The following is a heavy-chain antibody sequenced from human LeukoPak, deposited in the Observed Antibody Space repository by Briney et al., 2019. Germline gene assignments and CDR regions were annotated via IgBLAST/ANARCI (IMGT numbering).Heavy chain of an antibody. D-gene: IGHD1-26*01. CDR3: ARDSVGGGLDY. V-gene: IGHV3-30*09. Sequence: GGSLRLSCAASGFTLSSYAMHWVRQAPGKGLEWVAAISNDENNKYYADSMKGRFAISRDNSKNTLYLQMNSLRPEDTAVYYCARDSVGGGLDYWGQGTLVTVSS. J-gene: IGHJ4*02. CDR1: GFTLSSYA. CDR2: ISNDENNK.